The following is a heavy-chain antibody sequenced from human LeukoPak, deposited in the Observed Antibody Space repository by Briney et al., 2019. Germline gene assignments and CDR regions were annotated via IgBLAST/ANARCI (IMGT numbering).Heavy chain of an antibody. CDR3: AREDRDGYNRWFDP. J-gene: IGHJ5*02. CDR1: GYTFTSYG. Sequence: GASVKVSCKASGYTFTSYGISWVRQAPGQGLELMGWISAYNGNTNYAQKLQGRVTMTRDTSTSTVYMELSSLRSEDTAVYYCAREDRDGYNRWFDPWGQGTLVTVSS. V-gene: IGHV1-18*01. D-gene: IGHD5-24*01. CDR2: ISAYNGNT.